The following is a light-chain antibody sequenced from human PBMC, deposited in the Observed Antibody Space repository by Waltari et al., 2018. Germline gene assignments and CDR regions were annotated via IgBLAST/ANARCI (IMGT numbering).Light chain of an antibody. CDR3: QHYVSLPVT. J-gene: IGKJ1*01. CDR1: QRVSRA. Sequence: EIVLTQSPGTLSLSPGERATLSCRAIQRVSRALAWYQQNPGQAPRLLIYGASNRATGIPDRFSGSGSGTDFSLIISRLEPEDFAVYYCQHYVSLPVTFGQGTKVEIK. CDR2: GAS. V-gene: IGKV3-20*01.